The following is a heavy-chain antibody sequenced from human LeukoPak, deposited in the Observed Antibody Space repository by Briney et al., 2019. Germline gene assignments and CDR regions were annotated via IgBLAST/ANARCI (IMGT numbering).Heavy chain of an antibody. CDR2: SFDGGNS. J-gene: IGHJ6*03. V-gene: IGHV4-39*01. CDR1: GVSISNTVYY. CDR3: ATTSGYRNYYYYYIDV. D-gene: IGHD3-22*01. Sequence: SESLSLTCTVSGVSISNTVYYWGWIRQAPGKGLEWIGTSFDGGNSYYNPSLKSRVTMSVDGSKNQFSLTLASVTAADTAVYYCATTSGYRNYYYYYIDVWGKGTTVTVSS.